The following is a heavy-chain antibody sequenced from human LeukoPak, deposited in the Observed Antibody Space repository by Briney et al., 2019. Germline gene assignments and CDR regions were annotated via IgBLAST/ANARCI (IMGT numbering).Heavy chain of an antibody. Sequence: SETLSLTCTVSGGSISSSSYYWGWIRQPPGKGLEWIGSIYYSGSTYYNPSLKSRVTISVDTSKNQFSLRLSSVTAADTAVYYCARVHSLTTRIAAAGTGLFDYWGQGTLVTVSS. CDR2: IYYSGST. CDR3: ARVHSLTTRIAAAGTGLFDY. J-gene: IGHJ4*02. CDR1: GGSISSSSYY. D-gene: IGHD6-13*01. V-gene: IGHV4-39*07.